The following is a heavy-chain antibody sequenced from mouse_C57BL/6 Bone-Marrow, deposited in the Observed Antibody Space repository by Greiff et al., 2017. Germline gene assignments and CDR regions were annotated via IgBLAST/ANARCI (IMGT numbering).Heavy chain of an antibody. D-gene: IGHD1-1*01. J-gene: IGHJ2*01. CDR3: ARRLFITTVVALDY. CDR1: GYTFTSYG. V-gene: IGHV1-81*01. Sequence: VKLVESGAELARPGASVKLSCKASGYTFTSYGISWVKQRTGQGLEWIGEIYPRSGNTYYNEKFKGKATLTADKSSSTAYIELRSLTSEDSAVYFCARRLFITTVVALDYWGQGTTLTVSS. CDR2: IYPRSGNT.